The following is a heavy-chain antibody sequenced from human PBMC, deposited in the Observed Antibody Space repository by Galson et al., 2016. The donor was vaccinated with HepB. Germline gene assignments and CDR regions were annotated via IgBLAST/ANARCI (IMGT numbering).Heavy chain of an antibody. CDR1: GFTFSSYA. CDR3: AKGLGSLEWLIYGMDV. CDR2: MSHDGDFK. V-gene: IGHV3-30*04. J-gene: IGHJ6*02. Sequence: SLRLSCAASGFTFSSYAMHWVRQAPGKGLEWVAIMSHDGDFKSYADSVKGRFTISRDNAKNTVYLQMNSLRPEDTAVYYCAKGLGSLEWLIYGMDVWGPGTTVTVSS. D-gene: IGHD3-3*01.